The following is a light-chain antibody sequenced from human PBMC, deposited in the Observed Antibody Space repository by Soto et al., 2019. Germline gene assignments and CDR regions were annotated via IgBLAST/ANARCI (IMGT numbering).Light chain of an antibody. V-gene: IGKV3-15*01. CDR3: QQYNTWLWK. Sequence: EVVMTQSPATLSVSPGERVTLSCRASQSINAHLAWYPQKPGQAPRLLIHGASTRATGIPARFSGSGFGTEFILTISSLQSEDLAVYYCQQYNTWLWKFGQGTKVEIQ. J-gene: IGKJ1*01. CDR2: GAS. CDR1: QSINAH.